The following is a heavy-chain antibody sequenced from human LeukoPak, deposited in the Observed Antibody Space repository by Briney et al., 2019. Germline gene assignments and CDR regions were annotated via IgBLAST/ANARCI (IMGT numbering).Heavy chain of an antibody. D-gene: IGHD3-3*01. CDR3: ARDAGPHDLSWFDP. CDR2: IYYSGST. CDR1: GGSISSYY. Sequence: SETLSLTCTVSGGSISSYYWSWIRQPPGKGLEWIGYIYYSGSTNYNPSLKSRVTISVDTSKNQFSLKLSSVTAADTAVYYCARDAGPHDLSWFDPWGQGTLVTVSS. V-gene: IGHV4-59*01. J-gene: IGHJ5*02.